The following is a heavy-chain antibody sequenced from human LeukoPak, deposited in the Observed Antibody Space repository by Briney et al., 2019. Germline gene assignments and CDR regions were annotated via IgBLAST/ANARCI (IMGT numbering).Heavy chain of an antibody. D-gene: IGHD5-12*01. Sequence: RGSLRLSRERSGFTFCRYSMICVRQAPGKGLKWVSSIRGYFTETRHAASLMGRFTISRDNAKKSLYLQMDSLRAEDTAVCYWARGATTLFDYWGQGTLVTVSS. V-gene: IGHV3-21*01. CDR2: IRGYFTET. J-gene: IGHJ4*02. CDR3: ARGATTLFDY. CDR1: GFTFCRYS.